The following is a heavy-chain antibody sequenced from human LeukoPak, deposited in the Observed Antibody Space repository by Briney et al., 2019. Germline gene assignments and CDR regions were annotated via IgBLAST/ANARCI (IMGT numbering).Heavy chain of an antibody. CDR3: ARAGETDSSSWLKRWFDP. V-gene: IGHV4-39*07. J-gene: IGHJ5*02. CDR2: IYYSGST. D-gene: IGHD6-13*01. CDR1: GGSISSSSYY. Sequence: PSETLSLTCTVSGGSISSSSYYWGWIRQPPGKGLEWIGSIYYSGSTYYNPSLKSRVTISVDTSKNQFSLKLSSVTAADTAVYYCARAGETDSSSWLKRWFDPWGQGTLVTASS.